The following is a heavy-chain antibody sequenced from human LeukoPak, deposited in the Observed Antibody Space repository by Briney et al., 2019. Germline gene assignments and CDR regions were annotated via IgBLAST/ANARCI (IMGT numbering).Heavy chain of an antibody. CDR1: GGSISSGGYY. CDR3: ARGRSNYYGMDV. J-gene: IGHJ6*02. V-gene: IGHV4-61*08. D-gene: IGHD1-26*01. Sequence: SETLSLTCTVSGGSISSGGYYWNWIRRPPGKGLEWIGYIYYNGNTNYSPPLKSRVTMSVDTSKNLFSLKVSSVTAADTAVYYCARGRSNYYGMDVWGQGTTVTVSS. CDR2: IYYNGNT.